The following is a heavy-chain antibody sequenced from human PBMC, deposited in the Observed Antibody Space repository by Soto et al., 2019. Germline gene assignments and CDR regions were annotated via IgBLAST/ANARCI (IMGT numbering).Heavy chain of an antibody. V-gene: IGHV1-2*02. J-gene: IGHJ6*02. Sequence: ASVKVSCKASGYTFTGYYMHWLRQAPGQGLEWMGWINPNSGGTNYAQKFQGRVTMTRDTSISTAYMELSRLRSDDTAVYYCARGTLRLGELSLLQSLPPMDVWGQGTTVTVSS. CDR1: GYTFTGYY. CDR2: INPNSGGT. D-gene: IGHD3-16*02. CDR3: ARGTLRLGELSLLQSLPPMDV.